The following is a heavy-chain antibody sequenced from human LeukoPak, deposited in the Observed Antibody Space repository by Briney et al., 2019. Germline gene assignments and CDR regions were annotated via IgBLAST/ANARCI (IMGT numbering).Heavy chain of an antibody. V-gene: IGHV3-74*01. CDR1: GFTFSSYW. CDR2: INSDGSST. CDR3: ARAPVQYCGGDCDAFDI. J-gene: IGHJ3*02. D-gene: IGHD2-21*02. Sequence: GGSLRLSCAASGFTFSSYWMYWVRQAPGKGLVWVSRINSDGSSTTYADSVKGRFTISRDNAKKTLYLQMNSLRAGDTAVFYCARAPVQYCGGDCDAFDIWGQGTMVTVSS.